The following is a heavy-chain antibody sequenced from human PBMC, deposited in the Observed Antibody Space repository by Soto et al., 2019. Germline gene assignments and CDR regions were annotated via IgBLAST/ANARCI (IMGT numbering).Heavy chain of an antibody. V-gene: IGHV3-7*01. CDR1: EFALSSFW. D-gene: IGHD3-22*01. J-gene: IGHJ4*02. Sequence: EVQLVESGGDLVQPGGSLRLSCVASEFALSSFWMTWVRQAPGKGLEWVAKIKGDGSEQNYVDSVRGRFTISRDNAKNSVYLQMNSLRVDDTAVYYCTRNQVKADYWGQGTLVTVSS. CDR3: TRNQVKADY. CDR2: IKGDGSEQ.